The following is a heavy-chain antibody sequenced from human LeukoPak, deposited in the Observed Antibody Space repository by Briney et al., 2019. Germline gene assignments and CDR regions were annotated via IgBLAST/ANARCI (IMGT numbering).Heavy chain of an antibody. Sequence: GESLMISSKASGDSFTSYWNCCVRQLPGKNVLWLIIIYPGDSDTRYSPSFQGQVTISADKSISTAYLQWSTLKASDTAMYYCARQGSGYYEGLTDYWGQGTLVTVSS. D-gene: IGHD3-3*01. CDR1: GDSFTSYW. CDR3: ARQGSGYYEGLTDY. J-gene: IGHJ4*02. V-gene: IGHV5-51*01. CDR2: IYPGDSDT.